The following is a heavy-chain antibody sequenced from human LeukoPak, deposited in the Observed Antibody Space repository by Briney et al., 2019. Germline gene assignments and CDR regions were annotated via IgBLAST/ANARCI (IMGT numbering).Heavy chain of an antibody. CDR1: GGSISSSSYY. CDR3: ARGGSYSSSSFDY. J-gene: IGHJ4*02. CDR2: IYYSGST. V-gene: IGHV4-39*01. Sequence: SETLSLTCTVSGGSISSSSYYWGWIRQPPGKALEWIGRIYYSGSTYYNPSLKSRVTISVDTSKNQFSLKLSSVTAADTAVYYCARGGSYSSSSFDYWGQGTLVTVSS. D-gene: IGHD6-13*01.